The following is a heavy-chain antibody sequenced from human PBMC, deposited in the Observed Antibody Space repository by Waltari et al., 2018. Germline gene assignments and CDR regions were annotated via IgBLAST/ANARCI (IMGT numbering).Heavy chain of an antibody. J-gene: IGHJ4*02. CDR3: ARAGSIIIWGVAE. Sequence: QVQLVQSGAEVKKPGASVKVSCKASGYTFTNFYMPWVRQAPGQGLEWMGIVNPNGGSTTYAQKLQDRVTMTRDTSTSTVYMELSSLRSEDTAVYYCARAGSIIIWGVAEWGQGTLITVSS. V-gene: IGHV1-46*04. D-gene: IGHD3-16*01. CDR1: GYTFTNFY. CDR2: VNPNGGST.